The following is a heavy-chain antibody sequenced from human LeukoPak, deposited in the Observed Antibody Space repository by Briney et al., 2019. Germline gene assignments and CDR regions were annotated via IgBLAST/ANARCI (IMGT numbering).Heavy chain of an antibody. Sequence: SVKVSCKASGGTFSSYAISWVRQAPGQGLEWMGGIIPIFGTANYAQKFQGRVTITADKSTSTAYMELGSLRSEDTAVYYCARGPVPVDYDSSGYYLFWGQGTLVTVSS. J-gene: IGHJ4*02. CDR1: GGTFSSYA. CDR2: IIPIFGTA. CDR3: ARGPVPVDYDSSGYYLF. D-gene: IGHD3-22*01. V-gene: IGHV1-69*06.